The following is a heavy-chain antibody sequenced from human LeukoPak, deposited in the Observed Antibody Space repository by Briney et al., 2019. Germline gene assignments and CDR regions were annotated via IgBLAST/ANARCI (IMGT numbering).Heavy chain of an antibody. J-gene: IGHJ6*03. D-gene: IGHD3-10*01. CDR1: GFTFSSYA. Sequence: GGSLRLSCAASGFTFSSYAMHWVRQAPGKGLEYVSAISSNGGSTYYANSVKGRFTISRDNSKNTLYLQMGSLRAEDMAVYYCAGRHLLLWFGELWGLDYYMDVWGKGTTVTVSS. V-gene: IGHV3-64*01. CDR2: ISSNGGST. CDR3: AGRHLLLWFGELWGLDYYMDV.